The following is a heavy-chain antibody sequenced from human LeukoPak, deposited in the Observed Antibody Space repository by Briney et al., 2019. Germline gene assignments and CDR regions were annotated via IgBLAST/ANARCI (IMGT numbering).Heavy chain of an antibody. CDR2: ISSSSSYI. Sequence: GGSLRLSCAASGFTFSSYSMNWVRQAPGKGLEWVSSISSSSSYIYYADSVKGRFTISRDNAKNSLYLQMNSLRAEDTAVYYCARVPYYDSSGYYYPRNFDYWGQGTLATVSS. J-gene: IGHJ4*02. CDR1: GFTFSSYS. CDR3: ARVPYYDSSGYYYPRNFDY. D-gene: IGHD3-22*01. V-gene: IGHV3-21*01.